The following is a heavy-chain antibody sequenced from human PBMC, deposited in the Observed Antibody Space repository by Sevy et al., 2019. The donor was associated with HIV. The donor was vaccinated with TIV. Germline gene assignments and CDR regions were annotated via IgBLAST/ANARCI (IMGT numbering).Heavy chain of an antibody. CDR1: GYTFIRNG. V-gene: IGHV1-18*01. J-gene: IGHJ6*02. CDR3: ARDRNNYDSSGYPKGMDV. CDR2: ISGYNGDT. D-gene: IGHD3-22*01. Sequence: ASVKVSCKASGYTFIRNGITWVRQAPGQGLEWMGWISGYNGDTNYPQKFQGRVTMTTDTSTSTAYMELRSLRSDDTAVYYWARDRNNYDSSGYPKGMDVWGQGTTVTVSS.